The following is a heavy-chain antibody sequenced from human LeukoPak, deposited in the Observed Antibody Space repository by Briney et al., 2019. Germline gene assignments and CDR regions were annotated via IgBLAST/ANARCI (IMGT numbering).Heavy chain of an antibody. CDR2: ISYDGINK. V-gene: IGHV3-30-3*01. CDR1: GFIFNSYA. D-gene: IGHD3-22*01. CDR3: ARDRIGEGTMIDTLAAFDI. J-gene: IGHJ3*02. Sequence: GGSLRLSCAASGFIFNSYAFHWVRQAPGKGLEGVAVISYDGINKYYADSVKGRFTISRDNSKNTLYLQMNSLRAEDTAVYYCARDRIGEGTMIDTLAAFDIWGQGTMVTVSS.